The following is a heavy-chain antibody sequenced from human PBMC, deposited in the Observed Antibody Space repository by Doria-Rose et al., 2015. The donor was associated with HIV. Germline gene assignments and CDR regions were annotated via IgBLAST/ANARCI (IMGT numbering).Heavy chain of an antibody. J-gene: IGHJ4*02. D-gene: IGHD6-13*01. CDR2: IFSDDER. CDR1: GVSLSSPGMG. V-gene: IGHV2-26*01. Sequence: QVTLKESGPVLVKPTETLTLTCTVSGVSLSSPGMGVSWIRQPPGKALEWLANIFSDDERSYKTSLKSRLTISRCTSKSQVVLTMTDMDPVDTAIYYCARIKSSRWYHKYYFDFWGQGTLVIVS. CDR3: ARIKSSRWYHKYYFDF.